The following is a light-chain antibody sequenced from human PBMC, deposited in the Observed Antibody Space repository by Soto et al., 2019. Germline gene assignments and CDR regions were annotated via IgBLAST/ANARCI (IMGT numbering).Light chain of an antibody. CDR2: GNS. CDR1: SSNIGARYD. CDR3: QSYDSNLNGLYV. J-gene: IGLJ1*01. V-gene: IGLV1-40*01. Sequence: QAVVTQPPSVSGAPGQRVTISCTGSSSNIGARYDVHWYQQVPGTAPKLLIYGNSNRPSGVPDRFSGSKSGTAASLAITGLQAEDEAEYDCQSYDSNLNGLYVFGTGTKLTVL.